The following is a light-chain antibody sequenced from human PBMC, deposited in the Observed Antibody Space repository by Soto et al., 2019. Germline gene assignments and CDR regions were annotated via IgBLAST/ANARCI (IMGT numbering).Light chain of an antibody. CDR1: QSINSN. J-gene: IGKJ1*01. CDR3: QQYNNWPRT. V-gene: IGKV3-15*01. Sequence: EIVLTQSPDTLSLSPGEGATLSCRASQSINSNLAWYQQEPGQAPSLLIYGAFTRATGIPARFSGTGSGTEFTLTISSLQSEDFAVYYCQQYNNWPRTFGQGTRVDIK. CDR2: GAF.